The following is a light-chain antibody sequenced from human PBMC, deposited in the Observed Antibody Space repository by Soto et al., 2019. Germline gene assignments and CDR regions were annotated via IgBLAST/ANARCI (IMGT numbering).Light chain of an antibody. V-gene: IGKV3-15*01. CDR1: XXXNXN. Sequence: QSPGTLSVSPXXGAXLSXXXXXXXNXNLAWYQQTPGQPPRLLLYGASTRATGIPVRFRGSGSGTEFTLTISSLQSEDSAVYYCHQYNSWPRGTFGPGTKVEIK. CDR2: GAS. J-gene: IGKJ3*01. CDR3: HQYNSWPRGT.